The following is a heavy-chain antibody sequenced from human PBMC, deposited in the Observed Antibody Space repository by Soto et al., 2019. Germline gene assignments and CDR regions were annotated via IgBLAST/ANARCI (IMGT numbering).Heavy chain of an antibody. CDR3: ARGGGYCGSTSRHTYYFDY. J-gene: IGHJ4*02. D-gene: IGHD2-2*02. CDR1: GDSVSSGGNY. CDR2: IHYSGSV. Sequence: PSETLSLTCTVSGDSVSSGGNYWSWTRQPPGEGLEWIAYIHYSGSVNYNPSLKSRVTISVDTSKNQVSLRLNSVTAADTAFYYCARGGGYCGSTSRHTYYFDYWGQGPLVTVSS. V-gene: IGHV4-61*08.